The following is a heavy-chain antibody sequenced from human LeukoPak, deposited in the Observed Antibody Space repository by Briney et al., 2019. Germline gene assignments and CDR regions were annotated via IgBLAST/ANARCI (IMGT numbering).Heavy chain of an antibody. J-gene: IGHJ5*02. D-gene: IGHD3-9*01. CDR2: IYYSGST. V-gene: IGHV4-59*01. CDR3: ARLTGYSSESWFDP. CDR1: GGSISSYY. Sequence: SETLSLACTVSGGSISSYYWSWIRQPPGKGLEWIGYIYYSGSTNYKSSLKSRVTISVDTSKNQFSLKLSSVTAADTAVYYCARLTGYSSESWFDPWGQGTLVTVSS.